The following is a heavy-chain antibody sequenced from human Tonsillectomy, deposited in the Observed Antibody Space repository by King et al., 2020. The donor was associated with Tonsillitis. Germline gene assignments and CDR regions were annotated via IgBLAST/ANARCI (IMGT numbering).Heavy chain of an antibody. D-gene: IGHD6-19*01. J-gene: IGHJ4*02. Sequence: QLVQSGAEVKKPGESLKISCKGSGYSFTSYWIGWVRQMPGKGLEWMGIIYPGDSDTRYSPSFQGQVTISADKSISTAYLQWSSLKASDTAVYYCARAIAVAGTREYFDYWGQGTLVTVSS. CDR2: IYPGDSDT. V-gene: IGHV5-51*01. CDR3: ARAIAVAGTREYFDY. CDR1: GYSFTSYW.